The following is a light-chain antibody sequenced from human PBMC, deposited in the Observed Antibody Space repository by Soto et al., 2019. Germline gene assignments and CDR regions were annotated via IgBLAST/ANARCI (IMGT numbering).Light chain of an antibody. CDR2: WAS. V-gene: IGKV4-1*01. Sequence: DIVMTQSPDSLAVSLGERATINCKSSQSLVYAANNKNYLAWYQQKPGQPSKLLIYWASVRDSGVPDRFSGSGSGTDFTLTISRLQAEDVAVYYCPPYGATLLTVGQDTKVEVK. CDR3: PPYGATLLT. J-gene: IGKJ1*01. CDR1: QSLVYAANNKNY.